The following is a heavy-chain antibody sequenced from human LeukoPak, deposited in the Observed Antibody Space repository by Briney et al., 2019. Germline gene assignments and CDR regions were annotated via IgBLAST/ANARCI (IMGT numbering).Heavy chain of an antibody. J-gene: IGHJ4*02. Sequence: GESLKISCKGSGYSFSNYWIGWVRQLPGKGLEWMGIIYPADSDTRYSPSFQGQVTISVDKSITTAYPQWSSLKASDSAMYYCARDGQENSFDYWGQGTVVTVSS. CDR1: GYSFSNYW. V-gene: IGHV5-51*01. CDR3: ARDGQENSFDY. CDR2: IYPADSDT.